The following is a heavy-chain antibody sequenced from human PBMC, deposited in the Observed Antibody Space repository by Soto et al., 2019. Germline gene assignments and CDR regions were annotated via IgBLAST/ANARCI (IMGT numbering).Heavy chain of an antibody. Sequence: QVQLVQSGAEVKKPGASVKVSCKASGYTFTGYYMHWVRQAPGQGLEWMGWINPNSGGTNYAQKFQGWVTMTRDTSNSTGYMEASQVGSVDTAVYYFSGGRGFRSLDFRRKIDYWGQGTLVPGSS. CDR1: GYTFTGYY. CDR2: INPNSGGT. CDR3: SGGRGFRSLDFRRKIDY. V-gene: IGHV1-2*04. D-gene: IGHD5-12*01. J-gene: IGHJ4*02.